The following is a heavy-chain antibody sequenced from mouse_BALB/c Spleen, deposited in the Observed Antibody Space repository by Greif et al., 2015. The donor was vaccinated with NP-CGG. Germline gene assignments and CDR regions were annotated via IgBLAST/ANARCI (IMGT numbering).Heavy chain of an antibody. CDR2: ISTYYNNT. Sequence: VQLQQSGPELVRPGVSVKISCKGSGYTFTDYAMHWVKQGHAKSLEWIGIISTYYNNTNYNQKFKGKATMTVDKSSSTAYMELARLTSEDSAIYYCASKGRYDTMDYWGQGTSVTVSS. V-gene: IGHV1-67*01. CDR3: ASKGRYDTMDY. J-gene: IGHJ4*01. D-gene: IGHD2-14*01. CDR1: GYTFTDYA.